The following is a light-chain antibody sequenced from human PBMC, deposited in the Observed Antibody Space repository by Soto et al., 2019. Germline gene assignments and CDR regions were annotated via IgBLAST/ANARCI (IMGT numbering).Light chain of an antibody. CDR1: SSDVGGYNY. J-gene: IGLJ1*01. V-gene: IGLV2-8*01. CDR2: EVS. Sequence: QSVLTQPPSASGSPGQSVTISCTGTSSDVGGYNYVSWYQQHPGKAPKLMIYEVSKRPSGVPDRFSGSKSGNTASLTVSGLQAEDEADYYCSSYAGSNNSYVFGTGTKVTAL. CDR3: SSYAGSNNSYV.